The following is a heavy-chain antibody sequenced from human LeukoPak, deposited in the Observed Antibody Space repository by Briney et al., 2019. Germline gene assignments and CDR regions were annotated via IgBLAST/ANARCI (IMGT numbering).Heavy chain of an antibody. CDR3: ATGRRWGFGTSYYFDY. V-gene: IGHV4-34*01. D-gene: IGHD2-21*01. Sequence: ASETLSLTCAVYGGSFSGYYWSWLRQPPGKGLEWIGEINHSGSTNYNPSLKSRVTISVDTSKNQFSLKLSSVTAADTAVYYCATGRRWGFGTSYYFDYWGQGTLVTVSS. CDR2: INHSGST. CDR1: GGSFSGYY. J-gene: IGHJ4*02.